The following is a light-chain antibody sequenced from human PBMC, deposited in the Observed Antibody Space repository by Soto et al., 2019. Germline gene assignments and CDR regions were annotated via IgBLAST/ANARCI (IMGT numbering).Light chain of an antibody. J-gene: IGKJ1*01. CDR1: PSLSSSY. CDR3: QQYGSSLPWS. CDR2: GAS. V-gene: IGKV3-20*01. Sequence: EMVLTQSPGTLSLSPGERATLSCRASPSLSSSYLAWYQQKPGQAPRLLIYGASRRATGVPDRFSGSGSGTDFTLTISRLEPEDFAVYYCQQYGSSLPWSFGQGTNVEI.